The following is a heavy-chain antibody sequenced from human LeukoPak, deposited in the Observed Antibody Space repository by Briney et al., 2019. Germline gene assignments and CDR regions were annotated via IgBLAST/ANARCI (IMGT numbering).Heavy chain of an antibody. CDR3: ARLYYDFWSGYFDFDY. CDR2: IYYSGST. V-gene: IGHV4-59*01. D-gene: IGHD3-3*01. J-gene: IGHJ4*02. CDR1: GGSISSYY. Sequence: PSETLSLTCTVSGGSISSYYWSWIRQPPGKGLEWIGYIYYSGSTNYNPSLKSRVTISVDTSKNQFSLKLSSMTAADTAVYYCARLYYDFWSGYFDFDYWGQGTLVTVSS.